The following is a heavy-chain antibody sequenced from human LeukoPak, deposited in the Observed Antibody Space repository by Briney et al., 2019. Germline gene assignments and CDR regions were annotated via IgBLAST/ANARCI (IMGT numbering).Heavy chain of an antibody. CDR3: ARPQGYSSGWFDP. CDR2: IYPGDSDT. CDR1: GYSFTSYW. D-gene: IGHD6-19*01. J-gene: IGHJ5*02. Sequence: GESLKISCKGFGYSFTSYWIGWVRQMPGKGLEWMGIIYPGDSDTRYSPSFQGQVTISADKSISTAYLQWSSLKASDTAMYYSARPQGYSSGWFDPWGQGTLVTVSS. V-gene: IGHV5-51*01.